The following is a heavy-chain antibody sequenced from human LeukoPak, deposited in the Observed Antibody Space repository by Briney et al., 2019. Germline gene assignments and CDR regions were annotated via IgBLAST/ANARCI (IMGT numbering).Heavy chain of an antibody. CDR3: ARFSSNFPFDY. V-gene: IGHV3-30*04. CDR2: ISYDGSNK. Sequence: GRSLRLSCAASGFTFSSYAMHWVRQAPGKGLEWVAVISYDGSNKYYADSVKGRFTISRDNSKNTLYLQMNSLRAEDTAVYYCARFSSNFPFDYWGQGTLVTVSS. J-gene: IGHJ4*02. D-gene: IGHD4-11*01. CDR1: GFTFSSYA.